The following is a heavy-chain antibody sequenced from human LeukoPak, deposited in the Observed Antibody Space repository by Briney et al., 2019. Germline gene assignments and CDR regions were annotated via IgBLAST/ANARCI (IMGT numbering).Heavy chain of an antibody. CDR3: ARDGYSSGWYPLDHYYGLDV. CDR2: IKQDGSEK. D-gene: IGHD6-19*01. CDR1: GFNFNKYW. Sequence: GGSLSLSCVVSGFNFNKYWMSWVRQAPGKGLECVANIKQDGSEKYYVDSVKGRFTSSRDDAKNSLYLQMNSLRAEDTAVYYCARDGYSSGWYPLDHYYGLDVWGQGTTVTVSS. J-gene: IGHJ6*02. V-gene: IGHV3-7*01.